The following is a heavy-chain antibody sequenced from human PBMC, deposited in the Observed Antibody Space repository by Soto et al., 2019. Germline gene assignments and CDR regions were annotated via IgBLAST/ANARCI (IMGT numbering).Heavy chain of an antibody. CDR1: GFTFIGYW. Sequence: EVQLVESGGGLVQPGGSLRLSCAASGFTFIGYWMHWVRQGPGKGLVWVSRINNDGSDTTYADSVKGRFTISRDNAKNMLYLQMNSLIVDDTAVYYCARDESMVRERWFDPWGQGTLVTVSS. CDR2: INNDGSDT. V-gene: IGHV3-74*01. CDR3: ARDESMVRERWFDP. D-gene: IGHD1-26*01. J-gene: IGHJ5*02.